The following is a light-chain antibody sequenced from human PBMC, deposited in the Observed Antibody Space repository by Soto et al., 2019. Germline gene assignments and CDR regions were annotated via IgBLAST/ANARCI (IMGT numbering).Light chain of an antibody. V-gene: IGKV1-5*03. CDR2: KAS. J-gene: IGKJ5*01. CDR3: QQYNSYSPIT. Sequence: DIQMTQSPSTLSASVGDSVTITCRASQSISSWLAWYQQKPGKAPNLLIYKASSLKSGVPSRFSGSASGTEFTLTISGLQPDDFATYYCQQYNSYSPITFGQGTRLEIE. CDR1: QSISSW.